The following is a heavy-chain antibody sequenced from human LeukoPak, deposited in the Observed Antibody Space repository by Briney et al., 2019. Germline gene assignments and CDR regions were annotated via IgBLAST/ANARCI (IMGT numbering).Heavy chain of an antibody. V-gene: IGHV4-34*01. J-gene: IGHJ4*02. CDR3: ARVGYCSSTSCYRRYYFDY. CDR1: GRAFSGYY. Sequence: SETLSLTCVVYGRAFSGYYWTWIRQPPGKGLEWIGEINHSGSTNYNPSLKSRVTISVDTSKSQFSLKLSSVTAADTAVYYCARVGYCSSTSCYRRYYFDYWGQGTLVTVSS. CDR2: INHSGST. D-gene: IGHD2-2*01.